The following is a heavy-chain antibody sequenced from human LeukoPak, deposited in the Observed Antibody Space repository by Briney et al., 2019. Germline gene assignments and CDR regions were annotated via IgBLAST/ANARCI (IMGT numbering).Heavy chain of an antibody. CDR2: IWHSGST. V-gene: IGHV4-4*02. CDR3: ARDSLAATGTFDY. D-gene: IGHD6-13*01. CDR1: GGSISSNNW. Sequence: PSETLSLTCAVSGGSISSNNWWIWVRQPPGKGLEWIGEIWHSGSTNYNPSLKSRVTISVDTSKNQFSLRLSSVTAADTAVYYCARDSLAATGTFDYWGQGTLVTVSS. J-gene: IGHJ4*02.